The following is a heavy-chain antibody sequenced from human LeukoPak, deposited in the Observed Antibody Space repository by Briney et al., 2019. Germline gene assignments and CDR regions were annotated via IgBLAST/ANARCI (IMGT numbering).Heavy chain of an antibody. D-gene: IGHD1-26*01. CDR1: GLTFSRSWM. CDR3: ARSSMVGAAPFDY. Sequence: PGGSLRLSCAASGLTFSRSWMHWIRQPPGKGLEWIGSIYYSGSTYYNPSLKSRVTISVDTSKNQFSLKLSSVTAADTAVYYCARSSMVGAAPFDYWGQGTLVTVSS. J-gene: IGHJ4*02. CDR2: IYYSGST. V-gene: IGHV4-39*07.